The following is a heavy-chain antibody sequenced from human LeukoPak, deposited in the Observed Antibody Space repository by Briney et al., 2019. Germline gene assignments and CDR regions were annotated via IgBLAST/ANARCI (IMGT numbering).Heavy chain of an antibody. Sequence: NPSETLSLTCAVYGGSFSGYYWSWIRQPPGKGLEWIGEINHSGSTNYNPSLKSRVTISVDTSKNQFSLKLSSVTAADTAVCYCARGHPPRGSGSFRAYMDVWGKGTTVTVSS. D-gene: IGHD3-10*01. CDR2: INHSGST. J-gene: IGHJ6*03. CDR1: GGSFSGYY. V-gene: IGHV4-34*01. CDR3: ARGHPPRGSGSFRAYMDV.